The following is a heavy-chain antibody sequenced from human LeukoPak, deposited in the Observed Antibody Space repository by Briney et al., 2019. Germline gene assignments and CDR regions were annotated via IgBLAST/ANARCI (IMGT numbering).Heavy chain of an antibody. CDR3: ARGPPSALAATATCYLNY. V-gene: IGHV3-11*04. Sequence: GGSLRLSCVASEFTFSDYYINWIRQAPGKGLEWVSSISGGDNTVYYADSVKGRFTISRDDAKNSLYLQMNSLRAEDTALYYCARGPPSALAATATCYLNYWGQGTLVTVSS. CDR2: ISGGDNTV. CDR1: EFTFSDYY. D-gene: IGHD6-13*01. J-gene: IGHJ4*02.